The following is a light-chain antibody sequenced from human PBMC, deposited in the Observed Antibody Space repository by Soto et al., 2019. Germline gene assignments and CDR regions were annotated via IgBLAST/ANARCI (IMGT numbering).Light chain of an antibody. CDR2: DTS. Sequence: QAVVTQESSLTVSPGGTVTLTCGSSTGAVTSGHYPYWFQQRPGQAPKTLIYDTSSKHSWTPARFSGSLLGGRAALTFAGAQPEDEADYYCLLSFSDGRGIFGGGTKVTVL. J-gene: IGLJ2*01. CDR1: TGAVTSGHY. V-gene: IGLV7-46*01. CDR3: LLSFSDGRGI.